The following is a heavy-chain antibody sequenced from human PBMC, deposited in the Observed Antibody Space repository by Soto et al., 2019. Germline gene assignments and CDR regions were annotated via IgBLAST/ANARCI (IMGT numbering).Heavy chain of an antibody. CDR1: GGSFSGYY. CDR3: ARAPYVVPAAMDY. J-gene: IGHJ4*02. CDR2: INHSGST. D-gene: IGHD2-2*01. V-gene: IGHV4-34*01. Sequence: SETLSLTCAVYGGSFSGYYWSWIRQPPGKGLEWIGEINHSGSTNYNPSLKSRVTISVDTSKNQFSLKLSSVTAADTAVYYCARAPYVVPAAMDYWGQGTLVTVSS.